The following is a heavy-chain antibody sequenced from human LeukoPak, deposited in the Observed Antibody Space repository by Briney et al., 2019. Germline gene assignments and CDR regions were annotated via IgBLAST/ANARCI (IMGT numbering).Heavy chain of an antibody. Sequence: GGSLRLSCAASGFTFSSYGMHWVRQAPGKGLVWVSRINSDGSSTSYADSVKGRFTISRDNAKNTLYLQMNSLRAEDTAVYYCARDPIAAAGPHFDYWGQGTLVTVSS. V-gene: IGHV3-74*01. CDR2: INSDGSST. CDR3: ARDPIAAAGPHFDY. D-gene: IGHD6-13*01. J-gene: IGHJ4*02. CDR1: GFTFSSYG.